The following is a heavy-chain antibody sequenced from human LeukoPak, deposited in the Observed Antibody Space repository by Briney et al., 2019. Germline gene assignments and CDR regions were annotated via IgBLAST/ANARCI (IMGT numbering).Heavy chain of an antibody. CDR3: ARDRTAAVLYFDL. J-gene: IGHJ4*01. V-gene: IGHV3-7*01. D-gene: IGHD6-13*01. CDR1: GFTFSSYW. CDR2: IRQDGGGK. Sequence: PGGSLRLSCAVSGFTFSSYWMNWVRQAPGKGLELVASIRQDGGGKSYVDSVKGRFTISRDNTKNSLYLQMSSLRAEDTAVYYCARDRTAAVLYFDLWGQGTLVTVSS.